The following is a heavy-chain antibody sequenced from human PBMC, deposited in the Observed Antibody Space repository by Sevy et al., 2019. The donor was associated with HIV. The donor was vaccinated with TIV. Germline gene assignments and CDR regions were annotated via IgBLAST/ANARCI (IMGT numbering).Heavy chain of an antibody. Sequence: GGSPRLSCAASGFTFSSYALSWVRQAPGKGLEWVSAISGSGGSTYYADSVKGRFTISRDNSKNTLYLQMNSLRAEDTAVYYCAKGQTCSGGSCYHYYYYYGMDVWGQGTTVTVSS. CDR1: GFTFSSYA. CDR2: ISGSGGST. V-gene: IGHV3-23*01. CDR3: AKGQTCSGGSCYHYYYYYGMDV. J-gene: IGHJ6*02. D-gene: IGHD2-15*01.